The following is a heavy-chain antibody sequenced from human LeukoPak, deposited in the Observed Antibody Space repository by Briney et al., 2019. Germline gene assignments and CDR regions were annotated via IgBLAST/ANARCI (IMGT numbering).Heavy chain of an antibody. D-gene: IGHD4-17*01. J-gene: IGHJ4*02. CDR1: GFTFSSYG. Sequence: PGGSLRLSCAASGFTFSSYGMHWVRQAPGKGLEWVAFIRYDGSNKYYADSVKGRFTISRDNSKNTLYLQTNSLRAEDTAVYYCAKDPNDYADIRYFDYWGQGTLVTVSS. CDR2: IRYDGSNK. CDR3: AKDPNDYADIRYFDY. V-gene: IGHV3-30*02.